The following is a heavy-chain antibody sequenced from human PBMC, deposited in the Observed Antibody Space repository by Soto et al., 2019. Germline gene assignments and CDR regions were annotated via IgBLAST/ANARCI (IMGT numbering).Heavy chain of an antibody. CDR3: ERGGPGTGDAFDI. CDR2: TYYRSKWYN. D-gene: IGHD1-1*01. Sequence: ETLSLTCPVSGVSSNSAACNWIRQSPSRGLEWLGRTYYRSKWYNDYAVSVKSRITINPDTSKNQFSLQLNSVTPEDTAVYYCERGGPGTGDAFDIWGQGTMVTV. V-gene: IGHV6-1*01. CDR1: GVSSNSAA. J-gene: IGHJ3*02.